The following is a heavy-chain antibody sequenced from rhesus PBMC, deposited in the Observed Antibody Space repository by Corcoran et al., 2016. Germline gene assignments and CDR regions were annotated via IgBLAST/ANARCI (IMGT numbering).Heavy chain of an antibody. CDR1: GYSISSGYG. D-gene: IGHD2-27*01. CDR2: IYGGSGST. V-gene: IGHV4-127*01. CDR3: ARVYGSGFDY. Sequence: QVQLQESGPGLVKPSETLSLTCAVSGYSISSGYGWGWIRQPPGKGLEWIGQIYGGSGSTYYNPSLKGRVTVSKDTSKNQFSLKLSSVTAADTAVYYCARVYGSGFDYWGQGVLVTVSS. J-gene: IGHJ4*01.